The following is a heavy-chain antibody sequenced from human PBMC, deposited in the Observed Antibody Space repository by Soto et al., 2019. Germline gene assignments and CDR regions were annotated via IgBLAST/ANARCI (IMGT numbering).Heavy chain of an antibody. V-gene: IGHV5-10-1*01. CDR3: ARMWVGEYGDYGGAFDI. J-gene: IGHJ3*02. CDR2: IDPSDSYT. CDR1: GYSFTSYW. Sequence: GESLKISCKGSGYSFTSYWISWVRQMPGKGLEWMGRIDPSDSYTNYSPSFQGHVTISADKSISTAYLQWSSLKASDTAMYYCARMWVGEYGDYGGAFDIWGQGTMVTVSS. D-gene: IGHD4-17*01.